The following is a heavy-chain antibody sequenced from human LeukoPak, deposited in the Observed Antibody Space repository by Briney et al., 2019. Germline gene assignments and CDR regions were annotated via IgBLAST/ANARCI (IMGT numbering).Heavy chain of an antibody. D-gene: IGHD2-8*01. CDR1: GFTFSSYN. Sequence: PGGSLRLSCAASGFTFSSYNMNWVRQAPGKGLEWVSYISSSSSVIYNADSVKGRFTISRDNAKNSLYLQMNSLRAEDTAVYYCARDRPVLGVPLDYWGQGTLVTVSS. CDR3: ARDRPVLGVPLDY. CDR2: ISSSSSVI. V-gene: IGHV3-48*01. J-gene: IGHJ4*02.